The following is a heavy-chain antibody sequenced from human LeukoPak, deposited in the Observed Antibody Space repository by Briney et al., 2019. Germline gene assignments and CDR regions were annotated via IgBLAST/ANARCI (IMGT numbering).Heavy chain of an antibody. CDR3: ARHDYDSSGYAHSYYYGMDV. J-gene: IGHJ6*02. D-gene: IGHD3-22*01. Sequence: PSESLSLTCTVSGGSISSYYWSWIRQPPGKGLEWIGYIYYSGSTNYNPSLKSRVTISVDTSKNQFSLKLSSVTAADTAVYYCARHDYDSSGYAHSYYYGMDVWGQGTTVTVSS. CDR1: GGSISSYY. CDR2: IYYSGST. V-gene: IGHV4-59*08.